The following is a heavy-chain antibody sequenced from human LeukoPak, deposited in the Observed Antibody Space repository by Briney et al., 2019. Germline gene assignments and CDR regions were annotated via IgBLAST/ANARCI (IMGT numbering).Heavy chain of an antibody. D-gene: IGHD3-10*01. Sequence: PSQTLSPTCTVSGGSISSGDYYWSWFRQPAGKGLEWIGRIYSSGSTNYNPSLKSRVTMSVDRSKNQFSLKLTSVTAADTAVYYCARVGSTDYWGQGTLVTVSS. V-gene: IGHV4-61*02. J-gene: IGHJ4*02. CDR1: GGSISSGDYY. CDR2: IYSSGST. CDR3: ARVGSTDY.